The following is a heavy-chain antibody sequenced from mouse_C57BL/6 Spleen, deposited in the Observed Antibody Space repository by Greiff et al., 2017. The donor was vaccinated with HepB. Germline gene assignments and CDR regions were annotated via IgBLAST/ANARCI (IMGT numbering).Heavy chain of an antibody. CDR1: GFNIKDDY. V-gene: IGHV14-4*01. CDR2: IDPENGDT. J-gene: IGHJ3*01. Sequence: EVQLQQSGAELVRPGASVKLSCTASGFNIKDDYMHWVKQRPEQGLEWIGWIDPENGDTEYASKFQGKATITADTSSNTAYLQLSSLTSEDTAVYYCTSNWDKIAYWGQGTLVTVSA. D-gene: IGHD4-1*01. CDR3: TSNWDKIAY.